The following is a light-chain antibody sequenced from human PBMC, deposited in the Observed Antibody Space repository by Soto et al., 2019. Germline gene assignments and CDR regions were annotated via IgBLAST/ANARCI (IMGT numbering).Light chain of an antibody. V-gene: IGLV2-14*02. CDR2: EVT. CDR3: SSYSSSSIWV. J-gene: IGLJ3*02. CDR1: RSDVGSYTL. Sequence: QSALTQPASVSGSPGQSITIPCTGTRSDVGSYTLVSWYQQHPGQAPKLIIYEVTKRPSGVSFRLSGSKSGNTASLTISGLQAEDEADYYCSSYSSSSIWVFGGGTKVTVL.